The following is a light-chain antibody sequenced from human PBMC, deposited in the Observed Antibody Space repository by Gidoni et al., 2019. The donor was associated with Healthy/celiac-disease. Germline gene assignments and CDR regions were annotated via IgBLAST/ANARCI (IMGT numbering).Light chain of an antibody. Sequence: DIQMTQSPSSLSAYVGDRVTITVRASQSISSYLVWYQQKPGKAPKLLIYAASSVQSGVPSRFSGSGSVTDFTLTISSLQPEDFATYYCQQCYSTPPYTFGQGTKLEIK. J-gene: IGKJ2*01. V-gene: IGKV1-39*01. CDR2: AAS. CDR1: QSISSY. CDR3: QQCYSTPPYT.